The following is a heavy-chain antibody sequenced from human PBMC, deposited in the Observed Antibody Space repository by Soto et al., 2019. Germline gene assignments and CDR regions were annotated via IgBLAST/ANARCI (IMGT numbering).Heavy chain of an antibody. CDR2: IYYSGST. CDR1: GGSISSYY. D-gene: IGHD6-19*01. Sequence: PSETLSLTCTVSGGSISSYYWSWIRQPPGKGLEWIGYIYYSGSTNYNPSLKSRVTISVDTSKNQFSLKASDTAMYYCARLKTSGSYGLDVWGQGTTVTVSS. V-gene: IGHV4-59*12. J-gene: IGHJ6*02. CDR3: ARLKTSGSYGLDV.